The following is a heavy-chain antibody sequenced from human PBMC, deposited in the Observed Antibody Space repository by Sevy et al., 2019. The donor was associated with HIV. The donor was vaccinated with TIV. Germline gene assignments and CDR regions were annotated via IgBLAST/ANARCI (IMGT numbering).Heavy chain of an antibody. CDR1: GGTFSSYA. J-gene: IGHJ4*02. D-gene: IGHD3-22*01. Sequence: ASVKVSCKASGGTFSSYAISWVRQAPGQGLEWMGGIIPIFGTANYAQKFQGRVTITADESTSTAYMELSSLISEDTAVYYCARDLCPYYDSSGSIDYWGQGTLVTVSS. V-gene: IGHV1-69*13. CDR3: ARDLCPYYDSSGSIDY. CDR2: IIPIFGTA.